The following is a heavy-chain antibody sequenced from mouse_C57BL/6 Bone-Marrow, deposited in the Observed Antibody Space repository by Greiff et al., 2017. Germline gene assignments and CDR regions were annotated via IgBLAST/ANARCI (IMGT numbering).Heavy chain of an antibody. CDR1: GYTFTSYW. V-gene: IGHV1-52*01. J-gene: IGHJ1*03. CDR3: ARWGTVVATGYFDV. Sequence: QVQLQQPGAELVRPGSSVKLSCKASGYTFTSYWMHWVKQRPIQGLEWIGKIDPSDSETHYNQKFKDKATLTVDKSSSTAYMQLSSLTSEDSAVYYCARWGTVVATGYFDVWGTGTTVTVSS. D-gene: IGHD1-1*01. CDR2: IDPSDSET.